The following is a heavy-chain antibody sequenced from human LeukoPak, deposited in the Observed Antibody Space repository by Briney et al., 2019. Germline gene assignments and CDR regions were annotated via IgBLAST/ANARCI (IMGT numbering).Heavy chain of an antibody. V-gene: IGHV3-48*03. CDR1: GFTFSSYE. CDR2: ISSSGSTI. D-gene: IGHD2-15*01. J-gene: IGHJ6*02. Sequence: GGSLRLSCAASGFTFSSYEMSWVRQAPRKGLEWVSYISSSGSTIYYADSVKGRFTISRDNSKNTLYLQMNSLRAEDTAVYYCAKDLRYCSGGSCYDYYGMDVWGQGTTVTVSS. CDR3: AKDLRYCSGGSCYDYYGMDV.